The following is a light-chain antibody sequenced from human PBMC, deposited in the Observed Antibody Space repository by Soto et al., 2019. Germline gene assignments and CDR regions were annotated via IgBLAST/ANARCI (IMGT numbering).Light chain of an antibody. Sequence: DIQMTQSPSSLSGSVGDRVTITCQASQDMSNYLNWYQQKPGKAPKLLIYDASNLETGVPSRFSGSGSGTDFTFTISSLQPEDIATYYCQQYDNLPITFGQGTRWRL. CDR3: QQYDNLPIT. V-gene: IGKV1-33*01. CDR1: QDMSNY. CDR2: DAS. J-gene: IGKJ5*01.